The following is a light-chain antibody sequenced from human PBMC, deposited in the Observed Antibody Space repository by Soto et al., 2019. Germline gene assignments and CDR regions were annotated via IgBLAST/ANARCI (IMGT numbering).Light chain of an antibody. J-gene: IGKJ1*01. V-gene: IGKV3-15*01. Sequence: ETVMTQSPATLSVSPGERATLSCRASQSVSSNLAWYQQKPGQAPRLLIYGASTRATGIPARFSGSGSGTEFTLNISSLQSEDFVVYYCQQYNNWPRTFGQGTKVEIK. CDR2: GAS. CDR1: QSVSSN. CDR3: QQYNNWPRT.